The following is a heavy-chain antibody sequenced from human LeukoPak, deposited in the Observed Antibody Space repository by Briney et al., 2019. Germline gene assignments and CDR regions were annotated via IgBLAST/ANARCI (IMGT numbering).Heavy chain of an antibody. D-gene: IGHD2-15*01. CDR1: GGSITSGTYY. Sequence: PSETLSLTCTVSGGSITSGTYYWDWIRQAPGKGLGWIGNVYHTGIIYYNPSLKSRVTMSVDTSKNQFSLKLNSLTAADTAVYYCARHHSALNWFDPRGQGTLVTVSS. J-gene: IGHJ5*02. CDR3: ARHHSALNWFDP. CDR2: VYHTGII. V-gene: IGHV4-39*01.